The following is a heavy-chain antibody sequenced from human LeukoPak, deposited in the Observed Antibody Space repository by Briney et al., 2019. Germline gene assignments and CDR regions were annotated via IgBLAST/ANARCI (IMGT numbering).Heavy chain of an antibody. CDR3: VGSGRSSSWSKRTFDY. D-gene: IGHD6-13*01. CDR1: GGSFSGYY. V-gene: IGHV4-34*01. J-gene: IGHJ4*02. Sequence: PSETLSLTCAVYGGSFSGYYWSWIRQPPGKGLEWIGEINHSGSTNYNPSLKSRVTISVDTSKNQFSLKLSSVTAADTAVYYCVGSGRSSSWSKRTFDYWGQGTLVTVSS. CDR2: INHSGST.